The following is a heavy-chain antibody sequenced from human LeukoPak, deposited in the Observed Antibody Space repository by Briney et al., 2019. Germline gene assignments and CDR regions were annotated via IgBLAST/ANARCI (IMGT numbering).Heavy chain of an antibody. CDR3: ASGELRFLEWLFRR. J-gene: IGHJ4*02. CDR1: GYSISSGYY. D-gene: IGHD3-3*01. Sequence: PSETLSLTCTVSGYSISSGYYWGWIRQPPGKGLEWIGSIYHSGSTYYNPSLKSRVTISVDTSKNQFSLKLSSVTAADTAVYYCASGELRFLEWLFRRWGQGTLVTV. CDR2: IYHSGST. V-gene: IGHV4-38-2*02.